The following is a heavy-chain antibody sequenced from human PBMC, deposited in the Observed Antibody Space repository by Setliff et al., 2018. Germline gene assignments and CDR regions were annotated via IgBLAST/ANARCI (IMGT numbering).Heavy chain of an antibody. V-gene: IGHV3-7*03. Sequence: GGSLRLSCAASGFTFSSYWMSWVRQAPGEGLEWVANIKQDGSEKYYLDSVKGRFTISRDNAKNSLYLQLNSLRAEDTAVYYCARARYCSSTSCYYYYYMDVWGKGTTVTVS. J-gene: IGHJ6*03. D-gene: IGHD2-2*01. CDR1: GFTFSSYW. CDR3: ARARYCSSTSCYYYYYMDV. CDR2: IKQDGSEK.